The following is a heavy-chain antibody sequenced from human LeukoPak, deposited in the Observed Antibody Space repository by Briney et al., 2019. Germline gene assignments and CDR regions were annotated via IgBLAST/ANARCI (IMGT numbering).Heavy chain of an antibody. V-gene: IGHV1-46*01. J-gene: IGHJ6*02. CDR3: TGSKYYGMDV. CDR1: VYTFTSYY. CDR2: INPTGCST. Sequence: ASVKVSCKPSVYTFTSYYMHWVRQAPGQRREWMGMINPTGCSTSDAQKFQGRVTMTRDTTTSPVYMELSSLSSEDTAVYYCTGSKYYGMDVWGQGTTVTVSS.